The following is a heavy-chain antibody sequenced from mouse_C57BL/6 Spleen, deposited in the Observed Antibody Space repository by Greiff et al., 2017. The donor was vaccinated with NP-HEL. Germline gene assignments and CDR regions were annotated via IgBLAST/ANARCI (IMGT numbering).Heavy chain of an antibody. V-gene: IGHV3-1*01. J-gene: IGHJ2*01. Sequence: EVQLQESGPGMVKPSQSLSLTCTVTGYSITSGYDWHWIRHFPGNKLEWMGYISYSGSTNYNPSLKSRISITHDTSKNHFFLKLNSVTTEDTATYYCARDHYDYGLDYWGQGTTLTVSS. CDR3: ARDHYDYGLDY. CDR1: GYSITSGYD. CDR2: ISYSGST. D-gene: IGHD2-4*01.